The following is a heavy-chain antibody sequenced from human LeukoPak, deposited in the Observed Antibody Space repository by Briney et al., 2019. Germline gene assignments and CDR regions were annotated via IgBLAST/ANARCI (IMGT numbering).Heavy chain of an antibody. CDR3: AKARYSNYRPYGGFDY. Sequence: PGGSLRLSCAASGFTFSNAWMSWVRQAPGKGLEWVGRIKSKTDGGTTDYAAPVKGRFTISRDDSKNTLYLQMNSLRAEDTALYYCAKARYSNYRPYGGFDYWGQGTLVTVSS. D-gene: IGHD4-11*01. CDR1: GFTFSNAW. J-gene: IGHJ4*02. CDR2: IKSKTDGGTT. V-gene: IGHV3-15*05.